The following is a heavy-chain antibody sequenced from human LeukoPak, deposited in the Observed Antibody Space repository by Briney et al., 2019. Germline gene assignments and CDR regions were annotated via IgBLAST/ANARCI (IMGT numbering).Heavy chain of an antibody. V-gene: IGHV3-74*01. J-gene: IGHJ4*02. CDR3: ARDLVSGSGSCGH. CDR2: INGEGGT. CDR1: GFTFSNYW. D-gene: IGHD3-10*01. Sequence: GGSLRLSCAASGFTFSNYWMQWVRQAPGKGLVWVSRINGEGGTSYADSVKGRFTISRDNAKNTVHLQMNSLRAEDTAVYYCARDLVSGSGSCGHWGQGTLVTVSS.